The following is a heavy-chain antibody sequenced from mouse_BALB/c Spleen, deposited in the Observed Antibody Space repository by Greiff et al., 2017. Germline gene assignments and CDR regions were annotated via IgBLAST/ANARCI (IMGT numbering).Heavy chain of an antibody. J-gene: IGHJ2*01. CDR1: GFTFSTYA. CDR3: ARGGTSLAPPEDYFAD. Sequence: EVKLMESGGGLVKPGGSLKLSCAASGFTFSTYAMSWVRQTPEKRLGWVAYISSGGSTYFPASVKGRFTISRDTARNNLYIQMSSLRSEDTAMYFFARGGTSLAPPEDYFADWAQGTTLTVSS. V-gene: IGHV5-6-5*01. D-gene: IGHD3-1*01. CDR2: ISSGGST.